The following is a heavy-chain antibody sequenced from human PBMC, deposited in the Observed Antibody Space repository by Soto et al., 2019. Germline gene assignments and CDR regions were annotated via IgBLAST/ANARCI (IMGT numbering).Heavy chain of an antibody. CDR2: IYCDDDK. CDR3: ARETTVNSFDY. V-gene: IGHV2-5*02. Sequence: QITLKESGPTLVKPTQTLTLTCTFSGFSLSTSGVGVGWIRQPPGKALEWLALIYCDDDKRYSPALKSRLTITKETSKNQVVLTMTNMDPVDTATYYCARETTVNSFDYWGQGTLVTVSS. J-gene: IGHJ4*02. CDR1: GFSLSTSGVG. D-gene: IGHD4-17*01.